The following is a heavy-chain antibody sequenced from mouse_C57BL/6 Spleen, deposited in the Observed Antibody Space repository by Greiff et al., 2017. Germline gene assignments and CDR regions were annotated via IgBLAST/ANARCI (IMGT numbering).Heavy chain of an antibody. Sequence: DVKLVESGGGLVKPGGSLKLSCAASGFTFSDYGMHWVRQAPEKGLEWVAYISSGSSTIYYADTVKGRFTISRDNAKNTLFLQMTSLRSEDTAMYYCATNWVDYWGQGTTLTVSS. D-gene: IGHD4-1*01. CDR3: ATNWVDY. J-gene: IGHJ2*01. CDR2: ISSGSSTI. V-gene: IGHV5-17*01. CDR1: GFTFSDYG.